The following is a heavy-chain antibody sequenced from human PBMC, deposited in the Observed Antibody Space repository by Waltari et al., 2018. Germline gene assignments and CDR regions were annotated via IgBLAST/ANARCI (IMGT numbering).Heavy chain of an antibody. CDR1: GGSISSYY. J-gene: IGHJ4*02. CDR3: ARAVRGVMDY. D-gene: IGHD3-10*01. V-gene: IGHV4-59*01. CDR2: IYYSGST. Sequence: QVQLQESGPGLVKPSETLSLTCTVSGGSISSYYWSWIRQPPGKGLEWIGYIYYSGSTNYNPSLKRRVTISVDTSKNQFSLKLSSVTAADTAVYYCARAVRGVMDYWGQGTLVTVSS.